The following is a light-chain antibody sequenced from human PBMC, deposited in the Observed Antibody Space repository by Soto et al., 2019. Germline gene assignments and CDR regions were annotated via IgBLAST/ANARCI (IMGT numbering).Light chain of an antibody. Sequence: DIQLTQSPSFLSASVGDTVTMTCRASQGINSYLAWYQQKPGKVPKLLIYAASTLQSGVPSRFSGSGSGTEFTLTISSLQPEDFATYYCQQINSYPITFGQGTRLEI. CDR2: AAS. J-gene: IGKJ5*01. V-gene: IGKV1-9*01. CDR1: QGINSY. CDR3: QQINSYPIT.